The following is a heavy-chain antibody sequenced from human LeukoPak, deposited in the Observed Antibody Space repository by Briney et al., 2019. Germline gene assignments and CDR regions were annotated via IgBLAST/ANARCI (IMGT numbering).Heavy chain of an antibody. Sequence: ASVKVSCKASEYTFTTYYFHWVRQAPGQGLAWMGWINPNSGDSKCTEKFQDRVTMTMDTSISTVYMELSRLRYDDTAVYYCARGRGTSSFDYWGQGTLVTVSS. CDR2: INPNSGDS. J-gene: IGHJ4*02. CDR3: ARGRGTSSFDY. V-gene: IGHV1-2*02. CDR1: EYTFTTYY. D-gene: IGHD6-6*01.